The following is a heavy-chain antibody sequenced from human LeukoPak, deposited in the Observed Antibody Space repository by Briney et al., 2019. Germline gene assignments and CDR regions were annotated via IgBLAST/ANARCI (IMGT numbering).Heavy chain of an antibody. CDR2: IYYSGST. CDR3: ARESPFMSSGHAFFFDY. D-gene: IGHD6-19*01. CDR1: GGSISSSSYY. Sequence: SETLSLTCTVSGGSISSSSYYWGWIRQPPGKGLEWIGSIYYSGSTYYNPSLKSRVTISVNTSKNQFSLKLSSVTAADTAVYYCARESPFMSSGHAFFFDYWGQGTLVTVSS. V-gene: IGHV4-39*07. J-gene: IGHJ4*02.